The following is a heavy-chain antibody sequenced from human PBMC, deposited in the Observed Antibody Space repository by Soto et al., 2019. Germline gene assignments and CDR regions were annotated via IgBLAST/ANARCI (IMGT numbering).Heavy chain of an antibody. CDR3: ARGLSFSGYYYYMDV. CDR1: CVSFRGYY. D-gene: IGHD3-3*02. J-gene: IGHJ6*03. Sequence: SETLSLTCAGYCVSFRGYYWSWIRQPPGKGLEWIGETNPGGSTNYNPSLKSRVTISVDTSKNQFSLKLSSVTAADTAVYYCARGLSFSGYYYYMDVWGKGTTVTVSS. CDR2: TNPGGST. V-gene: IGHV4-34*01.